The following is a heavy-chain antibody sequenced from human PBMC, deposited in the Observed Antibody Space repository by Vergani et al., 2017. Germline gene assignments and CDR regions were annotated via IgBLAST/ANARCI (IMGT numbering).Heavy chain of an antibody. CDR1: GGSFSGYY. D-gene: IGHD2-21*02. CDR2: INHSGST. J-gene: IGHJ4*02. V-gene: IGHV4-34*01. Sequence: QVQLQQWGAGLLKPSETLSLTCAVYGGSFSGYYWSWIRQPPGKGLEWIGEINHSGSTNYNPSLKSRVTISVDTSKNQFSLKLSSVTAAYPAVYYCAGGAYCGGDCYKRKIDYWGQGTLVTVSS. CDR3: AGGAYCGGDCYKRKIDY.